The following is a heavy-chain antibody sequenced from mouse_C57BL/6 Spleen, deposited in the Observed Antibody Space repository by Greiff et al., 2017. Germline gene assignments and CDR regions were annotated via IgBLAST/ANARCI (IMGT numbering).Heavy chain of an antibody. V-gene: IGHV1-54*01. D-gene: IGHD2-3*01. J-gene: IGHJ3*01. Sequence: QVQLQQSGAELVRPGTSVKVSCKASGYAFTNYLIEWVKQRPGQGLEWIGVINPGSGGTNYNEKFKGKATLTADKSSSTAYMQLSSLTSEDSAVYFCARSGDGYYVGWFAYWGQGTLVTVSA. CDR2: INPGSGGT. CDR1: GYAFTNYL. CDR3: ARSGDGYYVGWFAY.